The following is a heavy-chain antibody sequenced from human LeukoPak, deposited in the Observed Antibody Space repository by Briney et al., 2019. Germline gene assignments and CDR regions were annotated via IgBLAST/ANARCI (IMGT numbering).Heavy chain of an antibody. CDR1: GGSISSGGYY. CDR2: IYYTGNT. D-gene: IGHD3-16*02. V-gene: IGHV4-31*03. CDR3: ARDSMRSYLDY. J-gene: IGHJ4*02. Sequence: SQTLSLTCTVSGGSISSGGYYWSWIRQHPGKGLEWIGYIYYTGNTYYNPSLKSRVTLSVDTSKNQFSLNLCSVTAADTAVYFCARDSMRSYLDYWGQGTLVTVSS.